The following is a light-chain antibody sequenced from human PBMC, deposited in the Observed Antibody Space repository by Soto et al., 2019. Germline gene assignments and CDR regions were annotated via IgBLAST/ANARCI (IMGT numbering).Light chain of an antibody. CDR2: ETN. Sequence: QSVLTQPPSLSAAPGQMVTISCSEGNSNIGNNYVSWYQQLPGTAPNLLIYETNKRPSGIPDRFSGSKSGTSATLGITGLQTGDEADYYCGTWDSSLSTAYHVFGSGTRSPS. CDR1: NSNIGNNY. CDR3: GTWDSSLSTAYHV. V-gene: IGLV1-51*02. J-gene: IGLJ1*01.